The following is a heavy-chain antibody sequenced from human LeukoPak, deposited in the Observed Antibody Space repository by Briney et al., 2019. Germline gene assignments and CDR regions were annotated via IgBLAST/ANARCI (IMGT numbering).Heavy chain of an antibody. CDR3: ARRGSGWGSGYYVCAWPYHYYYGMDV. CDR2: IYYSGST. V-gene: IGHV4-59*08. Sequence: SETLSLTCTVSGGSISSYYWSWIRQPPGRGLEWIGYIYYSGSTNYNPSLKSRVTISVDTSKNQFSLKLSSVAAADTAVYYCARRGSGWGSGYYVCAWPYHYYYGMDVWGQGITVTVSS. D-gene: IGHD3-3*01. CDR1: GGSISSYY. J-gene: IGHJ6*02.